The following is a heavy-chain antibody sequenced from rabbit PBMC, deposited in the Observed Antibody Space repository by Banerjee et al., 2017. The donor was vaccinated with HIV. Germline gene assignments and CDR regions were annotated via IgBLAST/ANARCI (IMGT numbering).Heavy chain of an antibody. V-gene: IGHV1S47*01. CDR1: GFDFSDYG. Sequence: QLVESGGGLVQPGGSLKLSCKASGFDFSDYGVTWVRQAPGKGLEWIGYIDPLFGSTYYANSVKGRFTISRDNAQNTVFLQMTSLTAADTATYFCARDLTDVIGWNFGWWGQGTLVTVS. D-gene: IGHD1-1*01. J-gene: IGHJ4*01. CDR3: ARDLTDVIGWNFGW. CDR2: IDPLFGST.